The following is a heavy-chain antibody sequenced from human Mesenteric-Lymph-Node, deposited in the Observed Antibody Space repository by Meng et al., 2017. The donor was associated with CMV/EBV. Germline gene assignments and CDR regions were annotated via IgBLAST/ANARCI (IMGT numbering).Heavy chain of an antibody. CDR3: ARDGSRDSSGYYYLYYYYGMDV. Sequence: GESLKISCAASGFTFSSYEMNWVRQAPGKGLEWVSYISSSGSTIYYADSVKGRFTISRDNAKNSLYLQMNSLRAEDTAVYYCARDGSRDSSGYYYLYYYYGMDVWGQGTTVTVSS. J-gene: IGHJ6*02. V-gene: IGHV3-48*03. D-gene: IGHD3-22*01. CDR2: ISSSGSTI. CDR1: GFTFSSYE.